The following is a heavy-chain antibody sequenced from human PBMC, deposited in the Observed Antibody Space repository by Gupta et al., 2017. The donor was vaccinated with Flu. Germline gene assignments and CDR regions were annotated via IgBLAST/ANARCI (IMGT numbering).Heavy chain of an antibody. CDR1: FSRYA. Sequence: FSRYAMSWVRQAPGKGLEWVSTFGGGGGSTYYADSVKGRFTISRDNSKNTLYLQMERLRDEDTAIYYCVKDPVALTGTTGYWGQGTLVTVSS. CDR3: VKDPVALTGTTGY. CDR2: FGGGGGST. D-gene: IGHD1-20*01. J-gene: IGHJ4*02. V-gene: IGHV3-23*01.